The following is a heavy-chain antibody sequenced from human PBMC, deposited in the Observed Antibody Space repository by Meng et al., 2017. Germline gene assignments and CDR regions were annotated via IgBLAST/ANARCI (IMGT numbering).Heavy chain of an antibody. J-gene: IGHJ3*02. D-gene: IGHD3-22*01. Sequence: GESLKISCKGSGYSFTSYWIGWVRQMPGKGLKWMGIIYPGDSDTRYSPSFQGQVTISADKSISTAYLQWSSLKASDTAMYYCARLDSSGYYYDAFDIWDQGTMVTVSS. CDR2: IYPGDSDT. CDR3: ARLDSSGYYYDAFDI. CDR1: GYSFTSYW. V-gene: IGHV5-51*01.